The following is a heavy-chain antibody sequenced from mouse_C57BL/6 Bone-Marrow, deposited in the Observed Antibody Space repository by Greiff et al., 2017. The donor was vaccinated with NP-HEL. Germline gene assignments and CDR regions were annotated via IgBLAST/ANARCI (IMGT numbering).Heavy chain of an antibody. D-gene: IGHD1-1*02. J-gene: IGHJ2*01. Sequence: VQLQQPGAELVRPGSSVKLSCKASGYTFTSYWMHWVKQRPIQGLEWIGNIDPSDSETHYNQKFKDKATLTVDKSSSTAYMKLSSLTSEDSAVYYCARRRIYGPFDYWGQGTTLTVSS. CDR3: ARRRIYGPFDY. CDR2: IDPSDSET. V-gene: IGHV1-52*01. CDR1: GYTFTSYW.